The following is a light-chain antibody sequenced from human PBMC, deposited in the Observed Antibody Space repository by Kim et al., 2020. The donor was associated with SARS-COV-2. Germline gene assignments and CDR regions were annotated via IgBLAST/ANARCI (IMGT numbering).Light chain of an antibody. V-gene: IGLV1-44*01. CDR1: RSNIGSNA. J-gene: IGLJ3*02. CDR2: GNN. CDR3: GAWDDSLNGHWV. Sequence: QSVLTQSPSASGTPGQRVTISCSGTRSNIGSNAVSWYQQLPGTAPKLLIYGNNQRPSVVPDRFSGSKSGTSASLAISGLQSEDEADYYCGAWDDSLNGHWVFGGGPKLTVL.